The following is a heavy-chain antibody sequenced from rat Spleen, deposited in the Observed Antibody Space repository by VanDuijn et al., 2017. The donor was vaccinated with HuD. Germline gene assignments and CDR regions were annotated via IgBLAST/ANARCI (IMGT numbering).Heavy chain of an antibody. Sequence: EVQLVESGGGLVQPGRSLKLSCAASGFSFSDYAMAWVRQAPKKGLEWVSSINPDGGSTYYPDSVKGRFTISRDNAENTVFLQLNSLRSEDTATYYCARHYGGYSEYVMDAWGQGASVTVSS. V-gene: IGHV5S13*01. CDR1: GFSFSDYA. D-gene: IGHD1-11*01. J-gene: IGHJ4*01. CDR3: ARHYGGYSEYVMDA. CDR2: INPDGGST.